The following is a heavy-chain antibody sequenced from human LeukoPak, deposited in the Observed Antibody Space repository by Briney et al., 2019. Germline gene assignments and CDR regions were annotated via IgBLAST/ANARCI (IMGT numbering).Heavy chain of an antibody. Sequence: GGSLRLSCAASGFTFSSFAMIWVRQAPGKGLEWVSVIGADSGNILYADSVKGRFTISRDNSKNTLYLQMSSLRAEDTAVYYCAKDVTRGSSSWYEDAFDIWGQGTMVTVSS. CDR1: GFTFSSFA. CDR2: IGADSGNI. D-gene: IGHD6-13*01. CDR3: AKDVTRGSSSWYEDAFDI. V-gene: IGHV3-23*01. J-gene: IGHJ3*02.